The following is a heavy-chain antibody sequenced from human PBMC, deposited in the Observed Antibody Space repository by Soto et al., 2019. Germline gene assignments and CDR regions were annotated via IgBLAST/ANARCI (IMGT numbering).Heavy chain of an antibody. CDR1: GGSVSSSNW. Sequence: XTLSLPCGISGGSVSSSNWWTWVLQPPVKCLWWIGEIYHSGSTNYNPSLQSRVTILIDKSNNQFSLTLTFVTAAYTAVYYCARVPYYFDSSGYPGYGMDVWGQGTTGPVS. V-gene: IGHV4-4*02. CDR3: ARVPYYFDSSGYPGYGMDV. CDR2: IYHSGST. D-gene: IGHD3-22*01. J-gene: IGHJ6*02.